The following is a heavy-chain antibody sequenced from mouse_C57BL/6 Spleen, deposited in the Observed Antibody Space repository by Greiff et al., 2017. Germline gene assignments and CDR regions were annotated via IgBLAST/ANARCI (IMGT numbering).Heavy chain of an antibody. D-gene: IGHD2-5*01. CDR3: ARSIYSNYAMDY. CDR1: GYTFTDYY. Sequence: QVQLQQSGAELVKPGASVKISCKASGYTFTDYYINWVKQRPGQGLEWIGKIGPGSGSTYYNEKFKGKATLTADNTSSTAYMQRSSLTSEDSAVYFCARSIYSNYAMDYWGQGTSVTVAS. J-gene: IGHJ4*01. V-gene: IGHV1-77*01. CDR2: IGPGSGST.